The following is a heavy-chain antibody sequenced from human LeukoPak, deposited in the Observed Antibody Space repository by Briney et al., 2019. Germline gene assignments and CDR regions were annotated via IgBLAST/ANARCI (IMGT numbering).Heavy chain of an antibody. J-gene: IGHJ4*02. CDR1: GFTVSSNY. CDR3: ARTISGSYFELDNYYFDY. Sequence: GGSLRLSCAASGFTVSSNYMSWVRQAPGKGLEWVSVIYSGGSTYYADSVKGRFTNSRDNSKNTLYLQMNSLRAEDTAVYYCARTISGSYFELDNYYFDYWGQGTLVTVSS. D-gene: IGHD1-26*01. V-gene: IGHV3-53*01. CDR2: IYSGGST.